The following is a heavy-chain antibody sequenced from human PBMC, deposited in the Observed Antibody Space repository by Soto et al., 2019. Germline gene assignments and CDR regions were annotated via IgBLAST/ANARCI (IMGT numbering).Heavy chain of an antibody. V-gene: IGHV4-39*01. CDR3: ARGMTTVTP. CDR2: IYYSGST. Sequence: SETLSLTCTVSGGSISSSSYYWGWIRQPPGKGLEWIGSIYYSGSTYYNPSLKSRVTISVDTSKNQFSLKLSSVTAADTAVYYCARGMTTVTPWGQGTLVTVSS. J-gene: IGHJ5*02. D-gene: IGHD4-17*01. CDR1: GGSISSSSYY.